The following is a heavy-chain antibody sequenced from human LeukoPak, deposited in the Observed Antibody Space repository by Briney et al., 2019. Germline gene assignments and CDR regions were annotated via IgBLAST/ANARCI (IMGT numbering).Heavy chain of an antibody. CDR2: IRSKAYGGTT. D-gene: IGHD3-22*01. V-gene: IGHV3-49*04. J-gene: IGHJ5*02. CDR1: GFTFGDYA. CDR3: TRGYYYDSSGYYYVWFDP. Sequence: GGSLRLSCTASGFTFGDYAMSRVRQAPGKGLEWVGFIRSKAYGGTTEYAASVKGRFTISRDDSKSIAYLQMNSLKTEDTAVYYCTRGYYYDSSGYYYVWFDPWGQGTLVTVSS.